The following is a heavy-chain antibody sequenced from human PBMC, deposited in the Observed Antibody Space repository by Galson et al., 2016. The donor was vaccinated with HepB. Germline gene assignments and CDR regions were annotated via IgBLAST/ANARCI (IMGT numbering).Heavy chain of an antibody. CDR3: ARHMHEANLEWLSRKYYYYMDV. CDR2: IYYSGNT. V-gene: IGHV4-39*01. J-gene: IGHJ6*03. D-gene: IGHD3-3*01. CDR1: GGSISGSKYY. Sequence: SETLSLTCTVSGGSISGSKYYWGWIRQPPGKGLEGIGFIYYSGNTYYSPSLKSRVTISVDPSKNQFSLRLSSVTAADTAVYYCARHMHEANLEWLSRKYYYYMDVWGKGTTVTVSS.